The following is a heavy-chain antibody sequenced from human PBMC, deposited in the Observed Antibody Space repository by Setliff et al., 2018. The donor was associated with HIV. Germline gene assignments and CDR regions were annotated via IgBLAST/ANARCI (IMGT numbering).Heavy chain of an antibody. J-gene: IGHJ3*02. V-gene: IGHV4-31*03. CDR2: IYDSGST. D-gene: IGHD3-3*01. CDR1: GGSISSGGNY. CDR3: ARSKTFYDFWGGYYTHGAFKI. Sequence: SETLSLTCTVSGGSISSGGNYWSWIRQHPGKGLEWIGYIYDSGSTYYNPSLKSRVTISVDTSKNQFSLNLTSATAADTAVYYCARSKTFYDFWGGYYTHGAFKIWGLGTMVTVSS.